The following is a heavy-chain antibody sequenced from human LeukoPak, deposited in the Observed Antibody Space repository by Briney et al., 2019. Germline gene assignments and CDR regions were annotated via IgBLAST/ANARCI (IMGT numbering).Heavy chain of an antibody. Sequence: PSETLSLTCNVSGGSINSYYWGWFRQPPGKRLESIGYIYYSGRTPYNPSLKSRVTISVDTSTNQISLQLTSVTAADTAVYFCARGTTKGYYDYSSGYYTKWGQGTLVTVSS. D-gene: IGHD3-22*01. CDR2: IYYSGRT. CDR1: GGSINSYY. V-gene: IGHV4-59*12. J-gene: IGHJ4*02. CDR3: ARGTTKGYYDYSSGYYTK.